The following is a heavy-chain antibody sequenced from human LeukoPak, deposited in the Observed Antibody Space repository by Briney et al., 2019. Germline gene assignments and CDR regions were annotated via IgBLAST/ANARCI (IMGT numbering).Heavy chain of an antibody. V-gene: IGHV3-23*01. CDR2: ISGDAGRT. CDR1: GFTFSSYS. D-gene: IGHD7-27*01. J-gene: IGHJ4*02. Sequence: VGSLRLSCAASGFTFSSYSMNWVRQAPGKGLEWVSGISGDAGRTYYADSVKGRFTIYRDNSKNTLYLQMNSLGAEDTAVYYCVQDWPWGAFAYWGQGTLVTVSS. CDR3: VQDWPWGAFAY.